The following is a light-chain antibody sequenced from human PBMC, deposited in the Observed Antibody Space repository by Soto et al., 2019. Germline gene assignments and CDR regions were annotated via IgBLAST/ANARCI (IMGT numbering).Light chain of an antibody. CDR2: DNN. Sequence: QSVLTQPPSASGTPGQRVTISCSGSSSNIGSHTVNWFRQLPGTAPKLLIYDNNQWPSGVPDRFSGSKSGTSASLAISGLQSEDEADYYCAAWDDSLNGLVVFGGGTKVTVL. V-gene: IGLV1-44*01. CDR1: SSNIGSHT. CDR3: AAWDDSLNGLVV. J-gene: IGLJ2*01.